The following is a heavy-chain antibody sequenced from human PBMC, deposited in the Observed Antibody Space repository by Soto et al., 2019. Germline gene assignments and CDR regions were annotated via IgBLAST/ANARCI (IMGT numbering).Heavy chain of an antibody. V-gene: IGHV1-18*01. D-gene: IGHD6-13*01. CDR3: ARESGYSSSWYELALRDPEGWFEP. Sequence: ASVKVSCKASGYTFTSYGIIWVRQAPGQGLEWMGWISAYNGNTNYAQKLQGRVTMTTDTSTSTAYMELRRLRSDDTAVYYCARESGYSSSWYELALRDPEGWFEPWGQGTRVTVSS. CDR1: GYTFTSYG. J-gene: IGHJ5*02. CDR2: ISAYNGNT.